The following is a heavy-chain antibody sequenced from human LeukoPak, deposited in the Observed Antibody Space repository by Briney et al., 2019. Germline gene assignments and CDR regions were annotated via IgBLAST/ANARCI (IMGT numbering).Heavy chain of an antibody. CDR2: IRYDGSNK. Sequence: PGGSLRLSCAASGFTFSSYGMHWVRQAPGKGLEWVAFIRYDGSNKYYADSVKGRFTISRDNSKNTLYLQMNSLRAEDTAVYYCAKGRGLVGAPPRFDYWGQGTLVTVSS. V-gene: IGHV3-30*02. CDR3: AKGRGLVGAPPRFDY. CDR1: GFTFSSYG. J-gene: IGHJ4*02. D-gene: IGHD1-26*01.